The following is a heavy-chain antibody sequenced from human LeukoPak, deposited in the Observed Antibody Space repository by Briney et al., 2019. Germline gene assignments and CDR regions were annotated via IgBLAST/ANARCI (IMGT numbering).Heavy chain of an antibody. CDR3: ARDRRIVVFNAFDI. V-gene: IGHV1-2*02. D-gene: IGHD3-22*01. CDR1: GYTFTNYY. J-gene: IGHJ3*02. CDR2: INPNSGDT. Sequence: ASVKVSCKASGYTFTNYYIHWVRQAPGQGLEWMGWINPNSGDTNYAQKIQGRVTMTRDSSISTAYMELSTLRSDDTAVYYCARDRRIVVFNAFDIWGQGTVITVSS.